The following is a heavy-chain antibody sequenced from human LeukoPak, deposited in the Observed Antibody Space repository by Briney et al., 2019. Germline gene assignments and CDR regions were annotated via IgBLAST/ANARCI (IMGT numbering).Heavy chain of an antibody. CDR3: ARYDSSGYCPFDY. J-gene: IGHJ4*02. D-gene: IGHD3-22*01. CDR1: GGTFSAYW. V-gene: IGHV3-7*01. Sequence: PGGSLRLSCAVSGGTFSAYWMAWVRQSPGKGLEWVAEINEDGSVKYYVDSMKGRFTISRDNAKNSLYLQMNSLGAEDTAVYYCARYDSSGYCPFDYWGQGTLVTVSS. CDR2: INEDGSVK.